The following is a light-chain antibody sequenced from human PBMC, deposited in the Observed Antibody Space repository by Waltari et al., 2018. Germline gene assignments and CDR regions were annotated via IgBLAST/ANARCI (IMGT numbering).Light chain of an antibody. CDR2: RAT. CDR3: QQYDSFWS. Sequence: DIQMTQSPPTLSASIGDRVTITCRASQTIISWLAWYQQKPGQAPRLLIYRATALETGVPSRFSGTGSGTEFTLTINGLQPDDSATYFCQQYDSFWSFGQGTKVEVK. V-gene: IGKV1-5*03. CDR1: QTIISW. J-gene: IGKJ1*01.